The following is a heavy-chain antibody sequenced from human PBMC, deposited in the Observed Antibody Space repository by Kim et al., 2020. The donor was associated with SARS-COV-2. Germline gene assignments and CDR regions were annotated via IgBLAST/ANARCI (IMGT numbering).Heavy chain of an antibody. J-gene: IGHJ3*02. V-gene: IGHV3-15*01. CDR1: GFTFSNAW. Sequence: GGSLRLSCAASGFTFSNAWMSWVRQAPGKGLEWVGRIKSKTDGGTTDYAAPVKGRFTISRDDSKNTLYLQMNSLKTEDTAVYYCTTDPLDYGDYIGDAFDIWGQGTMVTVSS. D-gene: IGHD4-17*01. CDR3: TTDPLDYGDYIGDAFDI. CDR2: IKSKTDGGTT.